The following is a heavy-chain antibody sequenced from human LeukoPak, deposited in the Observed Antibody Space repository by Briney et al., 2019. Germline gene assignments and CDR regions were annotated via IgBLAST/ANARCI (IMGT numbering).Heavy chain of an antibody. CDR1: GYTSTSYG. Sequence: ASVKVSCKASGYTSTSYGISWVRQAPGQGLEWMGWISAYNGNTNYAQKLQGRVTMTTDTSTSTAYMELRSLRSDDTAVYYCARDQRDTAMVTGRAFDIWGQGTMVTVSS. J-gene: IGHJ3*02. CDR2: ISAYNGNT. D-gene: IGHD5-18*01. CDR3: ARDQRDTAMVTGRAFDI. V-gene: IGHV1-18*01.